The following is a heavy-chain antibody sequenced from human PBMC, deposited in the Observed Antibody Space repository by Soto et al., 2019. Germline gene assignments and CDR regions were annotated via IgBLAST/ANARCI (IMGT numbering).Heavy chain of an antibody. CDR1: GFIFSTYA. CDR2: IDGSGGTT. D-gene: IGHD4-17*01. Sequence: EVQLLESGGGLVQPGGSLRLSCAASGFIFSTYAMTWVRQAPGKGPEWVSSIDGSGGTTYYADSVQGRFTISRDNSKNTLYLQVSSMTSEYTAVYYCALTTVTTYKRDYWGQGTLVAVSS. CDR3: ALTTVTTYKRDY. V-gene: IGHV3-23*01. J-gene: IGHJ4*02.